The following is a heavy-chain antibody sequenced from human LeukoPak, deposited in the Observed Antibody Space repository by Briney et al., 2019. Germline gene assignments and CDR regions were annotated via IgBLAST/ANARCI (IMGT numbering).Heavy chain of an antibody. J-gene: IGHJ4*02. CDR1: GYTFTGYY. V-gene: IGHV1-2*02. D-gene: IGHD4-17*01. CDR3: ARARQAGDYVMDDY. CDR2: INPNSGGT. Sequence: ASVKVSCKASGYTFTGYYMHWVRQAPGQGLEWMGWINPNSGGTNYAQKFQGRVTMTRDTSISTAYMELTRLRSDDTAVFYCARARQAGDYVMDDYWGQGTLVTVSS.